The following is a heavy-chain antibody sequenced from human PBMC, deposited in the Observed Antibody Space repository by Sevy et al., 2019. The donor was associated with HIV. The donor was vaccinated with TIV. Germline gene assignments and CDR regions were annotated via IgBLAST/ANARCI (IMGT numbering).Heavy chain of an antibody. CDR3: GTDLGGNSDDY. Sequence: GGSLRLSCAGSGFTFSDYYMDWVRQAPGKGLEWVGRIRNKANSDTTEYAASVKGRFTISRDDSKNSLYLQVNSLKTEDTAVYYCGTDLGGNSDDYWDQGTLVTVSS. CDR1: GFTFSDYY. J-gene: IGHJ4*02. CDR2: IRNKANSDTT. V-gene: IGHV3-72*01. D-gene: IGHD2-21*02.